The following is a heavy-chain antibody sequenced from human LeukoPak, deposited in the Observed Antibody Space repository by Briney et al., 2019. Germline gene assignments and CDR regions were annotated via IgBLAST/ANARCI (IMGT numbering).Heavy chain of an antibody. CDR2: INPNSGGT. J-gene: IGHJ3*01. CDR3: ARDPPATTAFDV. Sequence: ASVKVSCKASGYTFTGYYMHWVRQAPGQGLEWMGWINPNSGGTNYAQKFQGRVTMTRDTSISTAYMELSRLRSDDTAMFYCARDPPATTAFDVWGQGTMVIVSS. V-gene: IGHV1-2*02. CDR1: GYTFTGYY. D-gene: IGHD1-1*01.